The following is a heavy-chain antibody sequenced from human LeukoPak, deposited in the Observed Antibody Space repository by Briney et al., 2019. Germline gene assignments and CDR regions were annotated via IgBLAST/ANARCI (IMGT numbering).Heavy chain of an antibody. D-gene: IGHD3-16*02. CDR2: IYYSGST. CDR3: ARRDDYVWGSYPFNY. CDR1: GGSITSSSYY. J-gene: IGHJ4*02. Sequence: SETLSLTCTVSGGSITSSSYYWGWIRQPPGKGLEWIGSIYYSGSTYYNPSLKSRVTISVDTSKNQFSLKLSSVTAADTAVYYCARRDDYVWGSYPFNYWGQGTLVTVSS. V-gene: IGHV4-39*07.